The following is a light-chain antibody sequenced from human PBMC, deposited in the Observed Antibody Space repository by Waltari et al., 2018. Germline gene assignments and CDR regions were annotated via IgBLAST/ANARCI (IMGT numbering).Light chain of an antibody. CDR1: QGISNY. J-gene: IGKJ1*01. CDR3: QKYNSAPLT. Sequence: DIQMTQSPSPLSASVGDRVTITCRASQGISNYLAWYQHKPGKLPKLLIYGASTLLSGVPARFSGSGCWTDFTLTISSLQPEDGATYYCQKYNSAPLTFGQGTKVEIK. V-gene: IGKV1-27*01. CDR2: GAS.